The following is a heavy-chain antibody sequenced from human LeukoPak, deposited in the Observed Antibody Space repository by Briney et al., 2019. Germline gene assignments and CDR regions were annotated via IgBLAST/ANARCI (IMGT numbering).Heavy chain of an antibody. D-gene: IGHD2-15*01. CDR2: IIPIFGTA. CDR1: GGTFSSYA. CDR3: ASDYRVAATPTFDY. J-gene: IGHJ4*02. Sequence: ASVKVSCKASGGTFSSYAISWVRQAPGQGLEWMGGIIPIFGTANYAQKFQGGVTITADESTSTAYMELSSLRSEDTAVYYCASDYRVAATPTFDYWGQGTLVTVSS. V-gene: IGHV1-69*13.